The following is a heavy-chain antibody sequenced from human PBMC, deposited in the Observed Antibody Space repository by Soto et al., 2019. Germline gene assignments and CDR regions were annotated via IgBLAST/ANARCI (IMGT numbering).Heavy chain of an antibody. V-gene: IGHV3-7*01. CDR1: GFTFSSYW. J-gene: IGHJ6*03. D-gene: IGHD3-10*01. CDR2: IKQDGSEK. CDR3: ARMAPSLLLWFGELHYYYMDV. Sequence: GGSLRLSCAASGFTFSSYWMSWVRQAPGKGLEWVANIKQDGSEKYYVDSVKGRFTISRDNAKNSLYLQMNSLRAEDTAVYYCARMAPSLLLWFGELHYYYMDVWGKGTTVTVSS.